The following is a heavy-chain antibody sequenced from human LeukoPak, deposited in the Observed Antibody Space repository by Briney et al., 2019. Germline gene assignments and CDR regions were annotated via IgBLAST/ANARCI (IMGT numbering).Heavy chain of an antibody. CDR1: GGSFSGYY. Sequence: SETLSLTCAVYGGSFSGYYWSWIRQPPGKGLEWIGEINHSGSTNYNPSLKSRVTISVDTSKNQFSLKLSSVTAADTAVYYCARARYGSGSYYFDYWGQGTLVTVSS. V-gene: IGHV4-34*01. J-gene: IGHJ4*02. CDR2: INHSGST. CDR3: ARARYGSGSYYFDY. D-gene: IGHD3-10*01.